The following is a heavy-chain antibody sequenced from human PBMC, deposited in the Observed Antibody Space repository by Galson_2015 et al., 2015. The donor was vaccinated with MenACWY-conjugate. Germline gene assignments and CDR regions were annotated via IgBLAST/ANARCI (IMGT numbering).Heavy chain of an antibody. V-gene: IGHV3-23*01. Sequence: SLRLSCAASGFTFTTYAMTWVRQAPGKGLQWVSAISGGGGTYYADSVKGRFTISRDNSKKTMYLQMNSLRVEDTAVYYCAKDGNSDYGEDWGQGSLVTVSS. CDR1: GFTFTTYA. J-gene: IGHJ4*02. D-gene: IGHD4-17*01. CDR2: ISGGGGT. CDR3: AKDGNSDYGED.